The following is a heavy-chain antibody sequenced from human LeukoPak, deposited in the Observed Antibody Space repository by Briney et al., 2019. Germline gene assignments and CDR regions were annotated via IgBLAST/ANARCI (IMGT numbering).Heavy chain of an antibody. J-gene: IGHJ1*01. D-gene: IGHD2-15*01. CDR2: INPNSGGT. CDR1: GYTFTGYY. V-gene: IGHV1-2*02. Sequence: ASVKVSCKASGYTFTGYYMHWVRQAPGQGLEWMGWINPNSGGTNYAQKFQGSVTMTRGTSISKAYMELSTLRSDDTAVYYCARRPHSCSGGSCYGYFQHWGQGTLVTVPS. CDR3: ARRPHSCSGGSCYGYFQH.